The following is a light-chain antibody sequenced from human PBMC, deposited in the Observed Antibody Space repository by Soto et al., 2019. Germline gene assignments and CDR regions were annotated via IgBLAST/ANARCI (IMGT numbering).Light chain of an antibody. CDR3: QQRSDWPST. V-gene: IGKV3-11*01. Sequence: EIVLTQSPVTLSLSPGERATLSCRASQSVGSYFAWYQQKPGQAPRLLIYDASSRATGIPARFSGSGSGTDFTLTISSLEPEDFAVYYCQQRSDWPSTFGGGTMVEIK. CDR2: DAS. J-gene: IGKJ4*01. CDR1: QSVGSY.